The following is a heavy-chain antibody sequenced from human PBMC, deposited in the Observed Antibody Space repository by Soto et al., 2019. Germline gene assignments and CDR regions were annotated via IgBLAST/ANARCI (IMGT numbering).Heavy chain of an antibody. J-gene: IGHJ4*02. CDR1: GYTFTSYW. D-gene: IGHD2-21*01. V-gene: IGHV5-51*01. Sequence: PGESLKISCKGSGYTFTSYWIGWVRQMPGEGLEWMGLIYPGDSDTKYSPAFQGQVTISADKSLTTAFLQWSSLKASDSAVYYCTRGLGTAIVGDFWGQGTLVTVSS. CDR2: IYPGDSDT. CDR3: TRGLGTAIVGDF.